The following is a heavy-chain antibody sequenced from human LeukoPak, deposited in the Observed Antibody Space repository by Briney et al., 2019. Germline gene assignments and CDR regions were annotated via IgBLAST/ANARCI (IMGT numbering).Heavy chain of an antibody. CDR3: ARDHNDYVWGSNPC. Sequence: GGSLRLSCAASGFTFSSYEMNWVRQAPGKGLEWVSYISSSGSTIYYADSVKGRFTISRDNAKNSLYLQMNSLRAEDTAVYYCARDHNDYVWGSNPCWGQGTLVTVSS. V-gene: IGHV3-48*03. D-gene: IGHD3-16*01. CDR2: ISSSGSTI. J-gene: IGHJ4*02. CDR1: GFTFSSYE.